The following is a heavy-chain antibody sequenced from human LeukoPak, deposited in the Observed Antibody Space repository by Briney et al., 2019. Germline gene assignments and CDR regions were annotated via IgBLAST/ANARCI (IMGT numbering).Heavy chain of an antibody. CDR1: GGPISRTFRF. D-gene: IGHD5-24*01. J-gene: IGHJ1*01. V-gene: IGHV4-39*01. CDR2: IYYTGTT. Sequence: SETLSLTCTVSGGPISRTFRFWGWIRQSPGKGLEWIGSIYYTGTTYYNPSLRGRVAISVDTSQNQVTLEMTSVTAADSAVYYCARHSPSSTRAEHFHPWGQDTLVTVSS. CDR3: ARHSPSSTRAEHFHP.